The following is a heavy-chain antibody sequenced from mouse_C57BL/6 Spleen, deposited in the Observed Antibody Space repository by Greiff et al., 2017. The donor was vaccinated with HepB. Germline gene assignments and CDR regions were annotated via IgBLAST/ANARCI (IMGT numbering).Heavy chain of an antibody. J-gene: IGHJ1*03. CDR2: ISSGGSYT. CDR1: GFTFSSYG. V-gene: IGHV5-6*01. D-gene: IGHD1-3*01. CDR3: ARQGGKDFDV. Sequence: EVKVVESGGDLVKPGGSLKLSCAASGFTFSSYGMSWVRQTPDKRLEWVATISSGGSYTYYPDSVKGRFTISRDNAKNTLYLQMSSLKSEDTAMYYCARQGGKDFDVWGTGTTVTVSS.